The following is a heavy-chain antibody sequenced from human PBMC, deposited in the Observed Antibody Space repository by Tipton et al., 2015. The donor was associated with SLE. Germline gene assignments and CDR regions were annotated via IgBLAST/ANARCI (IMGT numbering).Heavy chain of an antibody. J-gene: IGHJ4*02. V-gene: IGHV4-34*12. CDR2: VIHSGTT. CDR3: ARVPGDYSYYFDY. CDR1: GGSFSGFY. Sequence: GLVKPSETLSLTCAVHGGSFSGFYWTWIRQAPGKGLEWIGEVIHSGTTTYHPSLKSRVAISVDTSKSQFSLRLTSVTAADTAVYYCARVPGDYSYYFDYWGQETLVTVSS. D-gene: IGHD4-17*01.